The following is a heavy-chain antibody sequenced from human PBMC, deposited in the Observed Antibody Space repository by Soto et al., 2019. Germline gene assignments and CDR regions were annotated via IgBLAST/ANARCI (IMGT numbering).Heavy chain of an antibody. J-gene: IGHJ6*02. CDR2: IYNTGST. D-gene: IGHD2-2*01. CDR3: AMVPAAPHWVYYFGMDV. CDR1: GVSISSYY. Sequence: QVQLQESGPGLVKPSETLSLTCTVSGVSISSYYWSWIRQPPGKALEWIGYIYNTGSTNYNPSLKGRVTISIASSKNQFSLKLTSVTAADTAVYYCAMVPAAPHWVYYFGMDVWGQGTTVTVSS. V-gene: IGHV4-59*12.